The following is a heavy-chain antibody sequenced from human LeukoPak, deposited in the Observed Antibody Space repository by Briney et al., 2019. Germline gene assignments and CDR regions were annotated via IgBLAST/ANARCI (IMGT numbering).Heavy chain of an antibody. Sequence: TSETLSLTCTVSGGSISSSSYYWGWIRQPPGKGLEWIGSIYYSGSTYYNPSLKSRVTISVDTSKNQFSLKLSSVTAADTAVYYCAREGYDILTGYYYYGMDVWGQGTTATVSS. D-gene: IGHD3-9*01. CDR2: IYYSGST. V-gene: IGHV4-39*07. J-gene: IGHJ6*02. CDR3: AREGYDILTGYYYYGMDV. CDR1: GGSISSSSYY.